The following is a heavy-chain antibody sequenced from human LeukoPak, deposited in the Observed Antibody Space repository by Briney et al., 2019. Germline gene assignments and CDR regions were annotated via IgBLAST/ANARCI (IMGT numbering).Heavy chain of an antibody. V-gene: IGHV1-2*02. CDR2: INPNSGGT. CDR3: ARDGVVVVAAAHFDY. CDR1: GYTFTGYY. J-gene: IGHJ4*02. Sequence: ASVKVSCKASGYTFTGYYMHWVRQAPGQGLEWMGWINPNSGGTNYAQKFQGRVTMTRGTSISTAYMELSRLRSDDTAVYYCARDGVVVVAAAHFDYWGQGTLVTVSS. D-gene: IGHD2-15*01.